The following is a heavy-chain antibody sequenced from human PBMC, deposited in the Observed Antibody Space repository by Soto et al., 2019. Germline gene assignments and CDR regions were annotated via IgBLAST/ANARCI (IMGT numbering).Heavy chain of an antibody. D-gene: IGHD1-1*01. Sequence: QVQLVQSGAEEKKPGASVKVSCKASGYTFTSYAMHCVRQAPGQRLEWRGWLNAGNGNTKYSHKFQGRVTSTRDTSARTAYIELSSLRSEDTAVYYCASDNWNGGYDYYYGMYVWGQGTTVTVSS. V-gene: IGHV1-3*05. J-gene: IGHJ6*02. CDR1: GYTFTSYA. CDR3: ASDNWNGGYDYYYGMYV. CDR2: LNAGNGNT.